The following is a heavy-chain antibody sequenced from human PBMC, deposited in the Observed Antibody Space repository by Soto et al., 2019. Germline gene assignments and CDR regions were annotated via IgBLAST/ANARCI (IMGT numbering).Heavy chain of an antibody. D-gene: IGHD3-10*01. Sequence: GGSLRLSCAASGFTFDDYGMSWVRQAPGKGLEWVSGINWNGGSTGYADSVKGRFTISRDNAKNSLYLQMNSLRAEDTALYYCARDHMVRGVIITDIAVAGPTYYYYGMDVWGQGTTVTVSS. CDR1: GFTFDDYG. J-gene: IGHJ6*02. V-gene: IGHV3-20*04. CDR2: INWNGGST. CDR3: ARDHMVRGVIITDIAVAGPTYYYYGMDV.